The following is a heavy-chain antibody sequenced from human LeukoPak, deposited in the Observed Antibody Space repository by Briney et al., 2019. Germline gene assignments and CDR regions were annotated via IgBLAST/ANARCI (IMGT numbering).Heavy chain of an antibody. Sequence: PSETLSLTCTVSGGSISSYYWSWIRKPPGKGLEWIGYIYYSGSTNYNPSLKSRVTISVDTSKNQFSLKLSSVTAADTAVYYCARDKTGTTGSAGFDPWGQGTLVTVSS. CDR1: GGSISSYY. CDR2: IYYSGST. D-gene: IGHD1-7*01. V-gene: IGHV4-59*12. J-gene: IGHJ5*02. CDR3: ARDKTGTTGSAGFDP.